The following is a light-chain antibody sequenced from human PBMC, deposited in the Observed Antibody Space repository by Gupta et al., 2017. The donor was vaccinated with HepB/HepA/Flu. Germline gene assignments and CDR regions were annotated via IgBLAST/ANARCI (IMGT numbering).Light chain of an antibody. CDR2: AAS. CDR3: QQSFNTPWT. V-gene: IGKV1-39*01. J-gene: IGKJ1*01. CDR1: QSVFSH. Sequence: DIQMTQSPSSLSAYVGDRITITCRASQSVFSHLNWYQQKPGKAPKLLMYAASTLQSGVPSRFSGSGSGTEFTLTVSSLRPEDFAVYYCQQSFNTPWTFGQGTRVEIK.